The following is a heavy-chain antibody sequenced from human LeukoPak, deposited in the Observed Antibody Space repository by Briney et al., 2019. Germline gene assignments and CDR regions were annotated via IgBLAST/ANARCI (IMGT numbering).Heavy chain of an antibody. CDR2: ISDDGSRK. V-gene: IGHV3-30*18. CDR3: AKDRSTTWSFDY. J-gene: IGHJ4*02. D-gene: IGHD6-13*01. Sequence: GGSLRLSCAASGFTFSFSGMYWVRQAPGKGPEWLAFISDDGSRKYYADSVKGRFTISRDNSKNTPFLQMNSLRTEDTAMYYCAKDRSTTWSFDYWGQGTLVTVSS. CDR1: GFTFSFSG.